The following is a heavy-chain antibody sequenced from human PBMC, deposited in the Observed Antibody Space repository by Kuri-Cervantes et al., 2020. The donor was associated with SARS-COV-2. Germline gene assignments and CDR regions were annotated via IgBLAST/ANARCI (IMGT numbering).Heavy chain of an antibody. CDR1: GGSIGSYY. D-gene: IGHD2-2*01. CDR2: IYTSGST. CDR3: ARGLYCSSTSCYRKTDYYYYMDV. V-gene: IGHV4-4*07. J-gene: IGHJ6*03. Sequence: GSLRLSCTVSGGSIGSYYWSWIRQPAGKGLEWIGRIYTSGSTNYNPSLKSRVTMSVDTSKNQFSLKLSSVTAADTAVYYCARGLYCSSTSCYRKTDYYYYMDVWGKGTTVTVSS.